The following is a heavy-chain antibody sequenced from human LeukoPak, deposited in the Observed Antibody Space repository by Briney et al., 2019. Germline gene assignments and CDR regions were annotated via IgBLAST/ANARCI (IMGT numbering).Heavy chain of an antibody. CDR3: ARALRPNYLRALYHRTDTTGGWFDP. V-gene: IGHV4-30-4*08. J-gene: IGHJ5*02. CDR2: IYYSGST. D-gene: IGHD5-24*01. CDR1: GGSISSGDYY. Sequence: PSETLSLTCTVSGGSISSGDYYWSWIRQPPGKGLEWIGYIYYSGSTYYNPSLKSRVTISVDTSKNQFSLKLSSVTAADTAVYYCARALRPNYLRALYHRTDTTGGWFDPWGQGTLVTVSS.